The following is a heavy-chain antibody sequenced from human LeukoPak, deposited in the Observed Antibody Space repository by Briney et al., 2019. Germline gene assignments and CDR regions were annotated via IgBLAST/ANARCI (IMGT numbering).Heavy chain of an antibody. Sequence: GSVKVSCKASGNTFNIHYFHWVRLAPGQGLEWMGIINRGDGITGYAQRFQGRVTLTRDTSTSTAYMELSSLRSEDTAIYYCASEKNYGDKYFDSWGLGTVVTVSS. V-gene: IGHV1-46*02. D-gene: IGHD4-17*01. J-gene: IGHJ4*02. CDR2: INRGDGIT. CDR1: GNTFNIHY. CDR3: ASEKNYGDKYFDS.